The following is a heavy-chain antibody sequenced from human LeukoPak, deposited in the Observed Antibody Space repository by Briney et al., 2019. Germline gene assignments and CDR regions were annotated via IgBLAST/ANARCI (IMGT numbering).Heavy chain of an antibody. J-gene: IGHJ4*02. D-gene: IGHD3-10*01. V-gene: IGHV3-23*01. CDR1: GFTFSSYA. CDR3: AKEGSYYYGSGSGFDY. CDR2: ISGSGGST. Sequence: GGSLRLSCAASGFTFSSYAMSWVRQAPGKGLEWVSAISGSGGSTYYADSVKGRFTISRDNSKNTLYLQMNSLRAEDTAVYYCAKEGSYYYGSGSGFDYWGQGTLVTVSS.